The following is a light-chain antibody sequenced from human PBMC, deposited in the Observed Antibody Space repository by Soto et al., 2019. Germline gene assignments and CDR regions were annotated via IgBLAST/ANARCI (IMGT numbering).Light chain of an antibody. CDR2: AAS. V-gene: IGKV1-39*01. CDR1: QRISSY. Sequence: DIQMTQSPSYLSASVGDRVTITCRASQRISSYLNWYQQKPGKAPKLLISAASSLRSGVPSRFSGSGYETDFSVTISSLQHEDAANYYCQQSYSTPVTFGQGTKLEIK. CDR3: QQSYSTPVT. J-gene: IGKJ2*01.